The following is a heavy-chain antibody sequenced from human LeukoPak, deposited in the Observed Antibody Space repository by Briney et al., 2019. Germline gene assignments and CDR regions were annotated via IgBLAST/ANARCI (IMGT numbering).Heavy chain of an antibody. V-gene: IGHV3-73*01. J-gene: IGHJ4*02. CDR2: IRSKANSYAT. D-gene: IGHD3-22*01. CDR3: TRRGYDSSGYYRDY. CDR1: GFTFSGSA. Sequence: GGSLRLSCAASGFTFSGSAMHWVRQASGKGLEWVGRIRSKANSYATAYAASVKGRFTISRDDSKNTAYLQMNSLKTEDTAVYYCTRRGYDSSGYYRDYWGQGTLVTVSS.